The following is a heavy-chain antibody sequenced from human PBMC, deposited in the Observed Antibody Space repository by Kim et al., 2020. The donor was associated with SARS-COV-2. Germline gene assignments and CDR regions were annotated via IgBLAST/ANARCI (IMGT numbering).Heavy chain of an antibody. CDR1: GFTFSSYA. J-gene: IGHJ4*02. CDR2: ISGSGGST. V-gene: IGHV3-23*01. Sequence: GGSLRLSCAASGFTFSSYAMSWVRQAPGKGLEWVSAISGSGGSTYYADSVKGRFTISRDNSKNTLYLQMNSLRAEDTAVYYCAKTYYYDSSGYYNLLDYWGQGTLVTVSS. D-gene: IGHD3-22*01. CDR3: AKTYYYDSSGYYNLLDY.